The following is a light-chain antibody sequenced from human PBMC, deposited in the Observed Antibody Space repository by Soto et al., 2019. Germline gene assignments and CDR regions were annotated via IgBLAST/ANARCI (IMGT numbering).Light chain of an antibody. Sequence: QSVLTHPASVSGSPGQSITISCTGTSGDVGHYDLVSWYKQHPDKAPQLMIYKGTKRPSGVSDRFSGSNSGNTASLTISRLHAEDEADYYCCSYAGTNTYVFGLGTKVTVL. V-gene: IGLV2-23*01. J-gene: IGLJ1*01. CDR1: SGDVGHYDL. CDR3: CSYAGTNTYV. CDR2: KGT.